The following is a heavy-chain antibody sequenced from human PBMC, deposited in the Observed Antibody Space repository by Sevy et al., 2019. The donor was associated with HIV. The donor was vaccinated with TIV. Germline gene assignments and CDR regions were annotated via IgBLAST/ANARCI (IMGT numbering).Heavy chain of an antibody. J-gene: IGHJ6*03. V-gene: IGHV1-18*01. CDR3: ARRRPHDYYYFYMDV. Sequence: ASVKVSCKASGYTFTSFGISWVRQAPGQGFEWIGWISSNNGNTKYAQTFQGRVTMTTETSTSTAYMELRNLRSDDTALYYCARRRPHDYYYFYMDVWGKGTTVTVSS. CDR2: ISSNNGNT. CDR1: GYTFTSFG.